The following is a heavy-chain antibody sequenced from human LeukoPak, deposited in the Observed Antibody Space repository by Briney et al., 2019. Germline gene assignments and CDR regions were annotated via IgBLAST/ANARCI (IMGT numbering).Heavy chain of an antibody. J-gene: IGHJ4*02. Sequence: SETLSLTCTVSGGSISSGGYYRSRIRQHPGKGLEWIVYIYYSGSTYYNPSLKSRVTISVDTSKNQFSLKLSSVTAADTAVYYCARVRYGDYEEAYFDYWGQGTLVTVSS. CDR2: IYYSGST. CDR1: GGSISSGGYY. CDR3: ARVRYGDYEEAYFDY. V-gene: IGHV4-31*03. D-gene: IGHD4-17*01.